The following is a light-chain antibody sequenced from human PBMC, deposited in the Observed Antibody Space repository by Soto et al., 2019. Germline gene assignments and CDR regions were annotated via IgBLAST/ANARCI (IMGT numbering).Light chain of an antibody. J-gene: IGKJ3*01. CDR1: QSINNY. Sequence: DIPMTQSPSSMSASVGDRVTIASRTRQSINNYLNWYQQKPGRAPKLLIYGATTLHSGVPYRFSGDGSGTDFNLTISSLQPEDFAVYYCQQSASCPPFTFGRGTKVDIK. CDR3: QQSASCPPFT. V-gene: IGKV1-39*01. CDR2: GAT.